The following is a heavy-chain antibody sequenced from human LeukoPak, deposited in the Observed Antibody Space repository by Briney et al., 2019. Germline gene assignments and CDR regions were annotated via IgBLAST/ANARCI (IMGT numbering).Heavy chain of an antibody. Sequence: NPSETLSLTCTVSGGSISSYYWSWIRQPPGKGLEWIGYIYYSGSTNYIPSLKSRVTISLDTSKNQFSLKLSSVTAADTAVYYCARDRITYPRLGMDVWGQGTTVTVSS. CDR3: ARDRITYPRLGMDV. D-gene: IGHD3-16*01. CDR1: GGSISSYY. J-gene: IGHJ6*02. V-gene: IGHV4-59*01. CDR2: IYYSGST.